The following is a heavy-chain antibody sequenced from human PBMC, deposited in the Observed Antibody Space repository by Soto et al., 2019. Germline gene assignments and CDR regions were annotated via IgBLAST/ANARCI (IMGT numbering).Heavy chain of an antibody. Sequence: QVQLVQSGAEVKKPGSSVKVSCKASGGTFSSYAISWVRQAPGQGLEWMGGIIPIFGTANYAQKSQGRVTITADESTSTAYKELSSLRSEDTAVYYCARERGLWDSSGYCRFDPWGQGTLVTVSS. J-gene: IGHJ5*02. V-gene: IGHV1-69*01. D-gene: IGHD3-22*01. CDR3: ARERGLWDSSGYCRFDP. CDR2: IIPIFGTA. CDR1: GGTFSSYA.